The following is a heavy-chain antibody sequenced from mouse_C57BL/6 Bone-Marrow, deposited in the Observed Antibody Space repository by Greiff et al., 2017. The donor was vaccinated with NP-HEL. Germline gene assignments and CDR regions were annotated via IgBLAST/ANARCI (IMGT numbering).Heavy chain of an antibody. V-gene: IGHV1-18*01. CDR2: INPNNGGT. Sequence: EVKLMESGPELVKPGASVKIPCKASGYTFTDYNMDWVKQSHGKSLEWIGDINPNNGGTIYNQKFKGQATLTVDKSYSTAYLEHRSLTSEDTAGYYWAKSYGYGRFAYWGQGTLVTVSA. D-gene: IGHD2-2*01. CDR3: AKSYGYGRFAY. CDR1: GYTFTDYN. J-gene: IGHJ3*01.